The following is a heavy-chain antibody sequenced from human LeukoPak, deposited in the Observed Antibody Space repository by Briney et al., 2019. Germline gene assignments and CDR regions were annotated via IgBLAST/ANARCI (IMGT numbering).Heavy chain of an antibody. CDR3: ARLKLTDNWFDT. Sequence: SETLSLTCTVSGGSISSYYWSWIRHPAGRGLDWIGRIYTSGSTNYNPSFTSRFTISVDSSKNQFSLKLSSVTAAETAVYYCARLKLTDNWFDTWGQGNLVTVSS. CDR2: IYTSGST. J-gene: IGHJ5*02. CDR1: GGSISSYY. V-gene: IGHV4-4*07. D-gene: IGHD1-20*01.